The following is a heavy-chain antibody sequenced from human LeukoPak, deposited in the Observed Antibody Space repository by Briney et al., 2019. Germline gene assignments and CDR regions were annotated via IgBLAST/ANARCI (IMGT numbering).Heavy chain of an antibody. CDR2: SYYNGNT. CDR1: DGSINSYY. J-gene: IGHJ4*02. V-gene: IGHV4-59*01. D-gene: IGHD6-13*01. CDR3: AREEQQLGKIDY. Sequence: SETLSLTCSVSDGSINSYYWNWIRRPPGKGLEWIGYSYYNGNTNYSPSLKSRVTMSVDTSKNLFSLKVSSVTAADTAVYYCAREEQQLGKIDYWGQGTLVTVSS.